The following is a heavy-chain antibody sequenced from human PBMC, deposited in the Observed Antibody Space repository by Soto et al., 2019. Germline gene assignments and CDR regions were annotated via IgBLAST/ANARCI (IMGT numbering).Heavy chain of an antibody. CDR2: TSGSGGST. D-gene: IGHD3-16*01. J-gene: IGHJ4*02. CDR3: TYDYIWGSPYY. V-gene: IGHV3-23*01. Sequence: WGSLRLSCAASGFTFSSYAMSWVRQAPGKGLEWVSATSGSGGSTYYADSVKGRFTISRDNSKNTLYLQMNSLRAEDTAVYYCTYDYIWGSPYYWGQGTLVTVSS. CDR1: GFTFSSYA.